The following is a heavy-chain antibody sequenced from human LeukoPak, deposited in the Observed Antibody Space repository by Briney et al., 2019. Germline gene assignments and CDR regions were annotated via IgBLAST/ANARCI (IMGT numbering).Heavy chain of an antibody. V-gene: IGHV4-39*01. Sequence: SETLSLTCTVSGDSISSSGSYWGWIRQPPGKGLEWIGSVSYSGSTYYNPPLKSRVTISIDTPKNQFSLKLSSVTAADTAVYYCARHFDYWGQGTLVTVSS. CDR3: ARHFDY. CDR1: GDSISSSGSY. CDR2: VSYSGST. J-gene: IGHJ4*02.